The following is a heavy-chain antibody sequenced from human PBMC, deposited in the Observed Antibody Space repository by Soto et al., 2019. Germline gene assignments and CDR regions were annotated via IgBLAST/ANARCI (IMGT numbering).Heavy chain of an antibody. CDR1: GFTFSSYS. CDR2: ISSSSSTI. CDR3: AREPPIEY. Sequence: EVQLVESGGGLVQPGGSLRLSCAASGFTFSSYSMNWVRQAPGKGLEWVSYISSSSSTISYADSVKGRFTTSRDNAKTSLYLQMNGLRDEDTAVYYCAREPPIEYWGQGTLVTVSS. J-gene: IGHJ4*02. V-gene: IGHV3-48*02.